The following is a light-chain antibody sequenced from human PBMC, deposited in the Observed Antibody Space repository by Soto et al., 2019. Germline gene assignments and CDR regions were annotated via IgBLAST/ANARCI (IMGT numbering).Light chain of an antibody. CDR1: SGHSSYA. CDR2: LNSDGSH. CDR3: QTGGTGPVV. V-gene: IGLV4-69*01. Sequence: QLVLTQSPSASASLGASVKLTCTLSSGHSSYAIAWQQQQPEKGPRYLMKLNSDGSHSKGDGIPDRFSGSSSGAERYITISRLQYEAEADYYAQTGGTGPVVFGGGTKLTVL. J-gene: IGLJ2*01.